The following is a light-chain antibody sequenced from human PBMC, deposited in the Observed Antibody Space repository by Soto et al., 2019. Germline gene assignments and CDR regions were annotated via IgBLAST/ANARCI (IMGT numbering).Light chain of an antibody. CDR2: AAS. CDR1: QSISSF. J-gene: IGKJ2*01. Sequence: DIQITQSPSSLSASVGDRVTIPCRATQSISSFLNWYQQKPGKAPKLLIYAASNLQSGVPSRFSGSGSGTDFILTINNLQPEDFATYYCQQSYRTPYTFGQGTKLEIK. V-gene: IGKV1-39*01. CDR3: QQSYRTPYT.